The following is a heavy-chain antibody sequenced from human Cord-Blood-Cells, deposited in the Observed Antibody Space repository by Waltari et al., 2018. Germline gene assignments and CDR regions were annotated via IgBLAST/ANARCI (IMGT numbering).Heavy chain of an antibody. V-gene: IGHV3-21*01. D-gene: IGHD1-26*01. CDR1: GFTFSSYS. CDR3: AREGGANGWFDP. J-gene: IGHJ5*02. Sequence: EVQLLESGGGLVKPGGSLRLSCAASGFTFSSYSMNWVRQAPGKGLEWVSSISSSSSYIYYADSVKGRFTISRDNAKNSLYLQMNSLRAEDTAVYYCAREGGANGWFDPWGQGTLVTVSS. CDR2: ISSSSSYI.